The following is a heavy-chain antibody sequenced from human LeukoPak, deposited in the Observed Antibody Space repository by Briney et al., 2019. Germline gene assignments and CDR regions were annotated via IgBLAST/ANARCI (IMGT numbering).Heavy chain of an antibody. V-gene: IGHV3-21*06. D-gene: IGHD2-15*01. CDR1: GFTFSSYS. CDR3: ARGFCTGGSCTKFDY. CDR2: ISSSSSYI. J-gene: IGHJ4*02. Sequence: PGGSLRLSCAASGFTFSSYSMNWVRQAPGKGLEWVSSISSSSSYIYYADSVKGRFTISRDNAESSLYLQMNSLRADDTAVYFCARGFCTGGSCTKFDYWGQGTLVTVSS.